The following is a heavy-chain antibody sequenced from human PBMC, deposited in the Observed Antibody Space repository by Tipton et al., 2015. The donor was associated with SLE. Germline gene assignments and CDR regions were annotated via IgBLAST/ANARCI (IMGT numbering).Heavy chain of an antibody. V-gene: IGHV4-39*07. CDR2: VFDTGYT. CDR1: GGAIRNSPYY. CDR3: ARERLYEQELIQGHFQYYYGMGV. Sequence: TLSLTCHVAGGAIRNSPYYWAWIRQPPGKRLEWIGSVFDTGYTAYNPSLESRVTISVDTSKNQISLKLTSVTAADTAVYYCARERLYEQELIQGHFQYYYGMGVWGQGTTVTVSS. J-gene: IGHJ6*02. D-gene: IGHD5-18*01.